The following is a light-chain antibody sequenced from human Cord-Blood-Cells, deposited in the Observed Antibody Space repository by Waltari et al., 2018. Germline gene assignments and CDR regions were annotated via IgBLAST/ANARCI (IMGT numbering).Light chain of an antibody. CDR2: DAS. CDR1: QSVSSY. J-gene: IGKJ5*01. Sequence: EIVLTQSPATLPLSPGERATLSCRASQSVSSYLAWYQQKPGQAPRLLIYDASNRATGIPARFSGSGSGTDFTLTISSLEPEDFAVYYCHQRSNWPPAFGQGTRLEIK. V-gene: IGKV3-11*01. CDR3: HQRSNWPPA.